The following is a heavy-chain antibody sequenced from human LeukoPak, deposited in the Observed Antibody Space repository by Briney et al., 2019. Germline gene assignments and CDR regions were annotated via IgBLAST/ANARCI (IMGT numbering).Heavy chain of an antibody. CDR1: GFTVRSNY. Sequence: GGSLRLSCAASGFTVRSNYMSWVRQAPGKGLEWASVIYNDDRTYYAASVKGRFIISEDISKNTLYLQMNNLRADDTAVYYCAKDRAFGQFLWGNDYWGQGTLVTVSS. CDR2: IYNDDRT. J-gene: IGHJ4*02. V-gene: IGHV3-53*01. CDR3: AKDRAFGQFLWGNDY. D-gene: IGHD3-10*01.